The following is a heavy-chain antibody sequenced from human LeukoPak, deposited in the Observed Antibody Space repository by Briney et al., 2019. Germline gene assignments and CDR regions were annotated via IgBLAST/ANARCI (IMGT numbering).Heavy chain of an antibody. J-gene: IGHJ3*02. CDR3: ARGYLDAFDI. CDR1: GYSINNGYY. CDR2: IYHSGST. V-gene: IGHV4-38-2*02. D-gene: IGHD1-14*01. Sequence: SETLSLTCTVSGYSINNGYYWGWIRQPPGKGLEWIGSIYHSGSTYYKPSLQSRVTISVDTSKNQFPLKLSSVTAADTAVYYCARGYLDAFDIWGQGTIVTVSS.